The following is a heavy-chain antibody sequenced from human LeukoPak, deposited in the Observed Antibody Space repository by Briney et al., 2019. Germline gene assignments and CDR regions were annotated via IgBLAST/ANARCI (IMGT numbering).Heavy chain of an antibody. D-gene: IGHD4-23*01. Sequence: ASVKVSCKASGYTFNGYYVHWVRQAPGQGLEWMGWINPNNGGTNYAQKFQGRVTMTMDTSISTAYMELSSLRSDDTAVYYCARVWFNGDNGVEDYFDYWGQGTLVTVSS. CDR3: ARVWFNGDNGVEDYFDY. J-gene: IGHJ4*02. CDR1: GYTFNGYY. V-gene: IGHV1-2*02. CDR2: INPNNGGT.